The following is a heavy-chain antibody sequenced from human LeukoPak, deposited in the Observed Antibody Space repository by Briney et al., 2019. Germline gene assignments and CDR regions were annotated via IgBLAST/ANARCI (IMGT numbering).Heavy chain of an antibody. Sequence: SVKVSCEASGGTFSSYAISWVRQAPGQGLEWMGGIIPIFGTANYAQKFQGRVTITTDESTSTAYMELSSLRSEDTAVYYCARGFVLRFLEWSHPPDYYYMDVWGKGTTVTVSS. D-gene: IGHD3-3*01. CDR1: GGTFSSYA. V-gene: IGHV1-69*05. CDR2: IIPIFGTA. CDR3: ARGFVLRFLEWSHPPDYYYMDV. J-gene: IGHJ6*03.